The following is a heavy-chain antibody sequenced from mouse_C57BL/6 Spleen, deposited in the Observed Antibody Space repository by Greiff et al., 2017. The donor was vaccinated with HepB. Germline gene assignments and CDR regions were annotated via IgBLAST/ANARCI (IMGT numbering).Heavy chain of an antibody. CDR3: ARGETLGYFDY. CDR1: GYAFSSYW. Sequence: VQLQQSGAELVKPGASVKISCKASGYAFSSYWMNWVKQRPGKGLEWIGQIYPGDGDTNYNGKFKGKATLTADKTSSTAYMQLSSLTSEDSAVYFCARGETLGYFDYWGQGTTLTVSS. CDR2: IYPGDGDT. J-gene: IGHJ2*01. D-gene: IGHD1-2*01. V-gene: IGHV1-80*01.